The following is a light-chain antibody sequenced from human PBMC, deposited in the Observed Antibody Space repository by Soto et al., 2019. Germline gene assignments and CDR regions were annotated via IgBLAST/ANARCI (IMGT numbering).Light chain of an antibody. CDR1: QSISSW. Sequence: DIHMTQSPSTLSASVGDRVTITCRASQSISSWLAWYQQKPGKAPNLLIYKTSNLESGVPSRFSGSGSGTEFTLPISSLQPDDFATYYCQHYNDYSLTFGQGTKVEIK. V-gene: IGKV1-5*03. J-gene: IGKJ1*01. CDR3: QHYNDYSLT. CDR2: KTS.